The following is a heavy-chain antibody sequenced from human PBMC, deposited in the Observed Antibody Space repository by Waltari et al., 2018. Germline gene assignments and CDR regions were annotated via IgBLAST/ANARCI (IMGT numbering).Heavy chain of an antibody. CDR1: GFTFSSYS. CDR3: ARGGDSGSRHFDY. V-gene: IGHV3-21*01. J-gene: IGHJ4*02. Sequence: EVQLVESGGGLVKPGGSLRLSCAASGFTFSSYSMNWVRQAPGKGLEWVSSISSSSSYIYYADSVKGRCTISRDNAKNSLYLQMNSLRAEDTAVYYCARGGDSGSRHFDYWGQGTLVTVSS. D-gene: IGHD1-26*01. CDR2: ISSSSSYI.